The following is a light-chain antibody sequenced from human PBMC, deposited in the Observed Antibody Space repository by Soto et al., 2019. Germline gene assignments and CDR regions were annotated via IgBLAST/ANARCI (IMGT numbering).Light chain of an antibody. V-gene: IGKV3-15*01. CDR3: QQYKNWPRT. J-gene: IGKJ1*01. CDR2: GAS. Sequence: IVITQSPATLSVSPGEGATLSCRASQSVSSKLAWYQQKPGQAPRLLIYGASTRATGIPARFSGSGSGTELTITISSLQSEDFAVDYCQQYKNWPRTFGQGTKVDIK. CDR1: QSVSSK.